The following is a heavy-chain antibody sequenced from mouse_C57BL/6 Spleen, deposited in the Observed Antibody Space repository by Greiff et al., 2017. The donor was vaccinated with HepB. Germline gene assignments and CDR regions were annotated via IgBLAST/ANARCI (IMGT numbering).Heavy chain of an antibody. CDR1: GFTSNTDA. J-gene: IGHJ3*01. CDR3: VRDLEASSFGY. D-gene: IGHD3-2*02. V-gene: IGHV10-3*01. CDR2: IRSKSSNYAT. Sequence: EVQLVESGGGLVQPNGSLKLSCAASGFTSNTDATHWVRQSPGKGLELVARIRSKSSNYATYYADSVKDRFTISRDDSQSMLYLQMNNLKTEDTAMYYGVRDLEASSFGYWGQGTLVTVSA.